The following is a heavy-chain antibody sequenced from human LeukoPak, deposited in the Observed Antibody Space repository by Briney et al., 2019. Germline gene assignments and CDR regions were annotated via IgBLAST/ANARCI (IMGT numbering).Heavy chain of an antibody. CDR2: IDPSDSYT. D-gene: IGHD6-13*01. J-gene: IGHJ4*02. Sequence: GESLQISCQDSGYSFTRYWISWVRQMPGKGLEWMGRIDPSDSYTNYSPSFQGHVTISADKSISTAYLQWSRLKASDTAMYYCARHASSLNFDYWGQGTLVTVSS. V-gene: IGHV5-10-1*01. CDR1: GYSFTRYW. CDR3: ARHASSLNFDY.